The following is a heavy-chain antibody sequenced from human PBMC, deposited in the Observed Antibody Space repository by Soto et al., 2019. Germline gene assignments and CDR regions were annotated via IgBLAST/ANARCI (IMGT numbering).Heavy chain of an antibody. D-gene: IGHD3-10*01. J-gene: IGHJ4*02. V-gene: IGHV3-30-3*01. CDR2: MSYDGTTK. CDR1: GFIFSNYV. CDR3: AREVLWSRYFDY. Sequence: QVQLVESGGGVGQPGRSLRLSCAASGFIFSNYVMYWVRQAPGKGLEWVAFMSYDGTTKYYADSVKGRFTISRDNSKNTLYLQMNSLRHEDTGVYYCAREVLWSRYFDYWGQGTLVTVSS.